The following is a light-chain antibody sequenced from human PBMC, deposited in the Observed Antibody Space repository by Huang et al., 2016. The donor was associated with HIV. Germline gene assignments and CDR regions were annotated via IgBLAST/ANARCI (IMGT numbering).Light chain of an antibody. V-gene: IGKV3-15*01. CDR1: QSVSSN. CDR2: GAS. CDR3: QQYNNWPRT. Sequence: EIVMTQSPATLSVSPGERATLSCRASQSVSSNLAWYQQKPGQPPRRLTYGASTRANGSPARFSGSGSGTEFTLTISSLQSEDFAVYYCQQYNNWPRTFGQGTKVEIK. J-gene: IGKJ1*01.